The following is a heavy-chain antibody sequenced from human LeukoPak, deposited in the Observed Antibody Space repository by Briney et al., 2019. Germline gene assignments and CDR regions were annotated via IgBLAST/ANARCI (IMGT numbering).Heavy chain of an antibody. CDR1: GFSFISYW. CDR2: IKHDGSEK. Sequence: GGSLRLSCAASGFSFISYWMTWVRQAPGKGLEWVANIKHDGSEKYYVDSVKGRFTISRDNAKSSLYLQMNSLRAEDTAVYYCARGAGRSGSDYWGQGTLVTVSS. J-gene: IGHJ4*02. CDR3: ARGAGRSGSDY. D-gene: IGHD6-19*01. V-gene: IGHV3-7*03.